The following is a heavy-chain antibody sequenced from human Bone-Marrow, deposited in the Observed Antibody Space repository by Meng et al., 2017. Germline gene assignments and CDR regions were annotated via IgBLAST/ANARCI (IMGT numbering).Heavy chain of an antibody. Sequence: EVQLLESGGALVQPGGSLRLSCAASGFTFSSHAMRWVRQAPGKGLEWVLAISSSGGAKSYADSVKGRSTISRDNSKNTLYLQMNSLRADDTAVYYCARYGGNYNFDYWGQGTLVTVSS. CDR1: GFTFSSHA. J-gene: IGHJ4*02. CDR2: ISSSGGAK. V-gene: IGHV3-23*01. CDR3: ARYGGNYNFDY. D-gene: IGHD4/OR15-4a*01.